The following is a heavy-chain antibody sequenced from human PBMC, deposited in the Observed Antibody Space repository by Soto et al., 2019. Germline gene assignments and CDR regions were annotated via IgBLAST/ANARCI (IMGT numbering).Heavy chain of an antibody. V-gene: IGHV3-23*01. D-gene: IGHD6-13*01. CDR2: ISGSGGST. CDR1: GFTFSSYA. CDR3: AKDRYGIAAAGDFDY. J-gene: IGHJ4*02. Sequence: GGSLRLSCAAAGFTFSSYAMSWVRQAPGKGLEWVSAISGSGGSTYYADSVKGRFTISRDNSKNTLYLQMNSLRAEDTAVYYCAKDRYGIAAAGDFDYWGQGTLVTVSS.